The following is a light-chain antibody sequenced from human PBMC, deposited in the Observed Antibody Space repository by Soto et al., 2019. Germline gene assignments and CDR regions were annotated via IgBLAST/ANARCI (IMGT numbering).Light chain of an antibody. CDR2: TAS. Sequence: DIQMTQSPSSLSASVGDRVIITCRASQTINSYLNWYQQKPGEAPKLLIYTASNLASGVPSRFSGSGSGTVLTLSISSLQPGDFATYFCHQTYTIPQTFGQGTKV. V-gene: IGKV1-39*01. CDR1: QTINSY. CDR3: HQTYTIPQT. J-gene: IGKJ1*01.